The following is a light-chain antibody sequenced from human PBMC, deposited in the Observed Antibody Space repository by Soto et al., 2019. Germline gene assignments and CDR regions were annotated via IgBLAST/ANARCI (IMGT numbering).Light chain of an antibody. J-gene: IGKJ4*01. CDR1: QGIRND. CDR3: LQYDNVPLT. Sequence: AVQMTQSPSSLASSVGYRVTISFRASQGIRNDLSWYQQKPGKAPKLLIYAASRLQSGVPSRFSGSGSGTDFTLTISSLQPEDFATYYCLQYDNVPLTFGGGTKVDIK. V-gene: IGKV1-6*01. CDR2: AAS.